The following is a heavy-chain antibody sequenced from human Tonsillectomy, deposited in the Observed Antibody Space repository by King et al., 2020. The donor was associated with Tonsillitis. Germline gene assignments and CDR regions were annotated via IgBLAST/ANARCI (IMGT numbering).Heavy chain of an antibody. J-gene: IGHJ4*02. Sequence: GQLVQSGAEVKKPGSSVKVSCKASGGTFSSYAISWVRQAPGQGLERMGGIIPIFGSANYAQRFQGRVTITADESTSTAYMELSSLRSDDTAVYYCARVSDCSGGTCYPWGFDYWGQGTLVTVSS. D-gene: IGHD2-15*01. CDR2: IIPIFGSA. CDR3: ARVSDCSGGTCYPWGFDY. V-gene: IGHV1-69*12. CDR1: GGTFSSYA.